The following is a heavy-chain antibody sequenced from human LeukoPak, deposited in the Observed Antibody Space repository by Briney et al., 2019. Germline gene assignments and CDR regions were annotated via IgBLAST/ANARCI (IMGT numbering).Heavy chain of an antibody. CDR3: ARATSGYYDYFDY. D-gene: IGHD3-22*01. CDR2: INTNSGDT. V-gene: IGHV1-2*02. J-gene: IGHJ4*02. CDR1: GYTFTGYY. Sequence: GASVKVSCKASGYTFTGYYMHWVRQAPGQGLEWMGWINTNSGDTNYAQKFQGRVTMTRKTSISTAYMELSRLRSDDTAVYYCARATSGYYDYFDYWGQGTLVTVSS.